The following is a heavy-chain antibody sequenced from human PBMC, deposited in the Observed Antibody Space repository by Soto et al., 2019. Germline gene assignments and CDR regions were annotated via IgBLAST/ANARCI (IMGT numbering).Heavy chain of an antibody. CDR1: GGSFSGYY. J-gene: IGHJ4*02. V-gene: IGHV4-34*01. CDR2: INHSGST. CDR3: ARQRTSVVTQAYFDV. D-gene: IGHD2-21*02. Sequence: SETLSLTCAVYGGSFSGYYWSWIRQPPGKGLEWIGEINHSGSTNYNPSLKSRVTISIDTSKDQFSLKLKSVTAADTALYFCARQRTSVVTQAYFDVWGPGSLVTVSS.